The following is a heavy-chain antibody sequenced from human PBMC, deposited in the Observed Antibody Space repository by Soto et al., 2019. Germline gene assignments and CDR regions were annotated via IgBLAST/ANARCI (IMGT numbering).Heavy chain of an antibody. CDR2: ISGSGGST. CDR3: SKDAPGYCSGDSCHTPDYFDY. D-gene: IGHD2-15*01. Sequence: GGSVRLSCAASGFTFSSYAMSWVRQAPGKGLEWVSAISGSGGSTYYADSVKGRFTISRDNSKNTLYLQMNSLRAEDTAVYYCSKDAPGYCSGDSCHTPDYFDYWDQGTLVTVSS. V-gene: IGHV3-23*01. CDR1: GFTFSSYA. J-gene: IGHJ4*02.